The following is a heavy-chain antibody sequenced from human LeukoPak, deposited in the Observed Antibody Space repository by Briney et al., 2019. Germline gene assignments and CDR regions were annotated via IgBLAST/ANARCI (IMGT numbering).Heavy chain of an antibody. J-gene: IGHJ6*02. CDR3: ARPFADYALYGMDV. D-gene: IGHD4-17*01. CDR1: GGSISSGGYS. V-gene: IGHV4-30-2*03. Sequence: PSQTLSLTCAVSGGSISSGGYSWSWIRQPPGKGLEWIGSIYYTGSTYYNPSLKSRVTISVDTSKNQFSLKLSSVTAADTAVYYCARPFADYALYGMDVWGQGTTVIVSS. CDR2: IYYTGST.